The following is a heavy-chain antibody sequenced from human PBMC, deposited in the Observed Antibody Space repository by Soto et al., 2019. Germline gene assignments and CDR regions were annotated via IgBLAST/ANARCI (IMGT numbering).Heavy chain of an antibody. CDR2: IYYSGST. CDR3: ARHPVTQGEHCFDP. J-gene: IGHJ5*02. CDR1: GGSFSSYY. V-gene: IGHV4-59*01. Sequence: PSETLSLTCTVSGGSFSSYYWSWIRQPPGKGLEWIGYIYYSGSTNYNPSLKSRVTISVDTSKNQFSLKLSSVTAADTAVYYCARHPVTQGEHCFDPSGQGTKVTLSS. D-gene: IGHD1-26*01.